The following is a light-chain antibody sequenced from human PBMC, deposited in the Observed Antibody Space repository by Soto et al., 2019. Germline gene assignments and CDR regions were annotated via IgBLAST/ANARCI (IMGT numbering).Light chain of an antibody. CDR1: QSVSRF. V-gene: IGKV3-11*01. Sequence: ETVLTQSPATLSLSPGERATLSCRASQSVSRFFAWYQQKPGQAPRLLIYRVSNRATGVPARFSGSGSGTDFTLSIISLEPEDSGFYYCQQRFTWPLTFGGGTKVEIK. CDR2: RVS. J-gene: IGKJ4*01. CDR3: QQRFTWPLT.